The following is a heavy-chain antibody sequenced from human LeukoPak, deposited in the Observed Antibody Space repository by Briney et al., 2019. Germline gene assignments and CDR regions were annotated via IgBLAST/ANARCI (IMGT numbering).Heavy chain of an antibody. D-gene: IGHD2-2*01. J-gene: IGHJ3*02. CDR3: AKDIVVIPAASDAFDI. CDR1: GFTFRSYA. CDR2: ISGNGGST. Sequence: GGSLRLSCAASGFTFRSYAMNWVRQAPGKGLEWVSVISGNGGSTYYADSVKGRFTISRDNSKNTLYLQMNSLRAEDTAVYYCAKDIVVIPAASDAFDIWGQGTMVTVSS. V-gene: IGHV3-23*01.